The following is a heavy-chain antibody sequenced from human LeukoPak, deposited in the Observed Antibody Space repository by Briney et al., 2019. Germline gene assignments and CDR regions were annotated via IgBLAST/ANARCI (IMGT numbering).Heavy chain of an antibody. CDR1: GGSISSYY. D-gene: IGHD3-10*01. V-gene: IGHV4-59*08. CDR2: IYYSGST. CDR3: ARLGRFGEPQMDV. Sequence: TPSETLSLTCTVSGGSISSYYWSWIRQPPGKGLEWIGYIYYSGSTNYNPSLKSRVTISVDTSKNQFSLKLSSVTAADTAVYYCARLGRFGEPQMDVWGQGTTVTVSS. J-gene: IGHJ6*02.